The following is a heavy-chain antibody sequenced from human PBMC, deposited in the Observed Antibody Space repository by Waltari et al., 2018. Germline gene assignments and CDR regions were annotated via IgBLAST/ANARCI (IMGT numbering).Heavy chain of an antibody. Sequence: LPLVESGGVLVKHGGSRRLSWSPSGFPFSTYAMGWVRQAPGKGLEWISSIGTSGATTYYVDSVKGRFTNSRDNSHNTLYLQMNRLRAEDTATYYCAKMRGGVTTAFDYWGQGTLVTVSS. D-gene: IGHD4-4*01. CDR1: GFPFSTYA. J-gene: IGHJ4*02. CDR2: IGTSGATT. CDR3: AKMRGGVTTAFDY. V-gene: IGHV3-23*04.